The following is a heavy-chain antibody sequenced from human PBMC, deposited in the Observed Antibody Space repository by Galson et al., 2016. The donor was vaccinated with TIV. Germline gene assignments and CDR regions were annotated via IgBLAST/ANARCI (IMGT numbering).Heavy chain of an antibody. CDR2: IWYDGSKK. CDR1: GFTSSSYT. Sequence: LSCAASGFTSSSYTMHWVRQAPGKGLEWVALIWYDGSKKYYTDSVKGRFTISRDNSKNTLYLQMDSLRPEDTAMYYCAKDRGCGGDCTHYYGMDVWGQGTTVTVSS. V-gene: IGHV3-30*02. CDR3: AKDRGCGGDCTHYYGMDV. J-gene: IGHJ6*02. D-gene: IGHD2-21*02.